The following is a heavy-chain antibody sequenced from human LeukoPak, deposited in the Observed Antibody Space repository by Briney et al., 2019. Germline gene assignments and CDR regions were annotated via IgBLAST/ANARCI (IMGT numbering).Heavy chain of an antibody. CDR1: GSTFSSYW. D-gene: IGHD5-18*01. V-gene: IGHV3-7*01. Sequence: GGSLRLSCAASGSTFSSYWMSWVRQAPGKGLEWVANIKQDGSEKYYVDSVKGRFTISRDNAKNSLYLQMNSLRAEDTAVYYCARDRGNSYGFYYYYYYGMDVWGQGTTVTVSS. CDR3: ARDRGNSYGFYYYYYYGMDV. J-gene: IGHJ6*02. CDR2: IKQDGSEK.